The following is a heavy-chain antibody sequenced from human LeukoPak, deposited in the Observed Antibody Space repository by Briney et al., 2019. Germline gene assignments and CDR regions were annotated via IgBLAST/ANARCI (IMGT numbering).Heavy chain of an antibody. V-gene: IGHV4-39*01. CDR1: GGSTSSSSYY. D-gene: IGHD6-19*01. CDR2: IYYSGST. CDR3: ASLAVAVAGIV. Sequence: SETLSLTCTVSGGSTSSSSYYWGWIRQPPGKGLEWIGSIYYSGSTYYNPSLKSRVTISVDTSKNQFSLKLSSVTAADTAVYYCASLAVAVAGIVWGQGTLVTVSS. J-gene: IGHJ4*02.